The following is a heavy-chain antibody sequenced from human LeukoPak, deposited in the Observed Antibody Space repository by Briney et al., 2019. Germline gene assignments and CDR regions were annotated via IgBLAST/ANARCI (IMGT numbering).Heavy chain of an antibody. CDR3: ARGGVGSGQLDY. V-gene: IGHV3-20*01. CDR2: INWNGGST. D-gene: IGHD3-10*01. CDR1: GFTFDDYG. Sequence: GGSLRLSCAVSGFTFDDYGMSWVRHAPGKGLEWVSGINWNGGSTGYADSVKGRFTISRDNAKNSLYLQMNSLRAEDTALYHCARGGVGSGQLDYWGQGTLVTVSS. J-gene: IGHJ4*02.